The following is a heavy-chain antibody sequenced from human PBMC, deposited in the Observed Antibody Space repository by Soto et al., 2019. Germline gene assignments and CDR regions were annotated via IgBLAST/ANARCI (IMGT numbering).Heavy chain of an antibody. D-gene: IGHD4-17*01. Sequence: SLRLSCAASGFTVDDYAMHWVRQAPGKGLEWVSGISWNSETIDYADSVKGRFTISRDNAKSSLFLQMNGLRPDDTALYYCAKDMKWGGMTTIHYFDSWGQGTLVTVSS. J-gene: IGHJ4*02. CDR1: GFTVDDYA. V-gene: IGHV3-9*01. CDR2: ISWNSETI. CDR3: AKDMKWGGMTTIHYFDS.